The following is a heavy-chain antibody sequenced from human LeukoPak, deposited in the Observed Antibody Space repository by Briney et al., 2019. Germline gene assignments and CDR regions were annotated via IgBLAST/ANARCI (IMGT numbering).Heavy chain of an antibody. D-gene: IGHD6-13*01. J-gene: IGHJ3*02. V-gene: IGHV4-39*07. CDR2: IYYSGST. Sequence: SETLSLTCTVSGGSISSSSYYWGWIRQPPGKGLEWIGSIYYSGSTYYNPSLKSRVTISVDTSKSQFSLKLSSVTAADTAVYYCARENGGAAAEVDIWGQGTMVTVSS. CDR1: GGSISSSSYY. CDR3: ARENGGAAAEVDI.